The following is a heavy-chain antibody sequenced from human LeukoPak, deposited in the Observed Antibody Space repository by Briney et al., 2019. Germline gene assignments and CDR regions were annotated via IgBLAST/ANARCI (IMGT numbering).Heavy chain of an antibody. D-gene: IGHD4-23*01. J-gene: IGHJ4*02. CDR2: INPNSGGT. CDR1: GYTFTGYY. V-gene: IGHV1-2*02. CDR3: ARDNYGGNSGFDY. Sequence: ASVKVSCKASGYTFTGYYMHWVRQAPGQGLEWMGWINPNSGGTNYAQKFQGRVTMTRDTSISTAYMELSRLRSDDTAVYYCARDNYGGNSGFDYWGQGTLVTVSS.